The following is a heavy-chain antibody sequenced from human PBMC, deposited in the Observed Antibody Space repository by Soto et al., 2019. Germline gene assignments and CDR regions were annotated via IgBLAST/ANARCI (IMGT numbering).Heavy chain of an antibody. D-gene: IGHD2-2*01. Sequence: SETLSLTCAVYGGSFSGYYWSWIRQPPGKGLEWIGEINHSGSTNYNPSLKSRVTISVDTSKNQFSLKLSSVTAADTAVYYCARARRDIVVVPAARYNWFDPWGQGTLVTVSS. CDR3: ARARRDIVVVPAARYNWFDP. CDR1: GGSFSGYY. V-gene: IGHV4-34*01. J-gene: IGHJ5*02. CDR2: INHSGST.